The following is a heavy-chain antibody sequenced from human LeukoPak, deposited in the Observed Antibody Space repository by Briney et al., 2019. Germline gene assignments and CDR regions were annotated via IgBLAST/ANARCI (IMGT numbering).Heavy chain of an antibody. Sequence: SETLSLTCTVSGGSISSGDYYWSWIRQPPGKGLEWIGYIYYSGSTYYNPSLKSRVTISVDTSKNQFSLKLSPVTAADTAVYYCARAEARFLEWLPRPDYWGQGTLVTVSS. CDR1: GGSISSGDYY. J-gene: IGHJ4*02. V-gene: IGHV4-30-4*01. CDR3: ARAEARFLEWLPRPDY. D-gene: IGHD3-3*01. CDR2: IYYSGST.